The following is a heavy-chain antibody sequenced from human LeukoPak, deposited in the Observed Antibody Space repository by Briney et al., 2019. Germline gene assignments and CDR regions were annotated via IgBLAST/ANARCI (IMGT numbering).Heavy chain of an antibody. J-gene: IGHJ4*02. CDR1: GFTFSSYS. CDR2: ISSSSSYI. Sequence: PGGSLSLSCAASGFTFSSYSMNWVRQAPGQGLKWVSSISSSSSYIYYADSVKGRFTISRDNAKNSLYLQMNSPRAEDTSVYYCARDLAAAGTGGYWGPGTLVTVSS. D-gene: IGHD6-13*01. V-gene: IGHV3-21*01. CDR3: ARDLAAAGTGGY.